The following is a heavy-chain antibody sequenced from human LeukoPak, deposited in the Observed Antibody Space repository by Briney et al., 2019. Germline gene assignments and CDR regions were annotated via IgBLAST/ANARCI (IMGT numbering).Heavy chain of an antibody. CDR1: GFTFSSYE. Sequence: GGSLRLSCAASGFTFSSYEMNWVRQAPGKGLEWVSYISSSGSTIYYADSVKGRFTISRDNAKNSLYLQMNSLRAEDTAIYYCARDRLLTESFIWGQGSLVTVSS. CDR3: ARDRLLTESFI. V-gene: IGHV3-48*03. J-gene: IGHJ4*02. D-gene: IGHD2-21*02. CDR2: ISSSGSTI.